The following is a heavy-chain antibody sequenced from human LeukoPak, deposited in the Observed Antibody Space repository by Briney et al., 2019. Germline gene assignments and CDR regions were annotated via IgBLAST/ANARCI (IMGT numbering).Heavy chain of an antibody. CDR3: AKDGYSSSSGGCVY. V-gene: IGHV3-64D*06. D-gene: IGHD6-6*01. CDR2: TSSDGGST. Sequence: GGSLRLSCSASGFTFLSYAMHWVRQAPGKGLEYVSATSSDGGSTYYADSVKGRFTISRDNSKNTLYLQMSSLRAEDTAVYYCAKDGYSSSSGGCVYWGQGTLVTVSS. CDR1: GFTFLSYA. J-gene: IGHJ4*02.